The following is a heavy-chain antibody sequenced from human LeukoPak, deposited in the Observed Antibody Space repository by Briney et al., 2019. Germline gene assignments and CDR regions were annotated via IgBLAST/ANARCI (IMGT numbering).Heavy chain of an antibody. Sequence: SETLSLTCTVSGGSVSSSSYYWSWIRQPAGKGLEWIGRIYTSGSTNYNPSLKSRVTMSVDTSKNQFSLKLSSVTAADTAVYYCARHPYCSGGSCYDAFDIWGQGTMVTVSS. D-gene: IGHD2-15*01. CDR2: IYTSGST. CDR3: ARHPYCSGGSCYDAFDI. CDR1: GGSVSSSSYY. J-gene: IGHJ3*02. V-gene: IGHV4-61*02.